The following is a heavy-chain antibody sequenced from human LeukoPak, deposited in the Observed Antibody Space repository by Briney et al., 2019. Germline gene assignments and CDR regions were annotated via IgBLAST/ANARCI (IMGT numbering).Heavy chain of an antibody. J-gene: IGHJ6*03. D-gene: IGHD2-15*01. CDR3: ARHGAAKHAYYYMDV. Sequence: PSETLSLTCTGSGGSISSSDYYWGWIRQPPGKGLEWIGSIYYSGTTYYNSSLKSRVTISVDTSKNQFSLKVSSVTAADAAVYYCARHGAAKHAYYYMDVWGKGTTVTVSS. V-gene: IGHV4-39*01. CDR2: IYYSGTT. CDR1: GGSISSSDYY.